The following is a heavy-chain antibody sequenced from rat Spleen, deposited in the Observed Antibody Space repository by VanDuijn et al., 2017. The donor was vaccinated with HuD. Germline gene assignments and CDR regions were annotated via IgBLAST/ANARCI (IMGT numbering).Heavy chain of an antibody. D-gene: IGHD1-3*01. CDR2: MWRGGTT. V-gene: IGHV2-45*01. CDR1: GFSTTIYN. Sequence: VQVKESGSASVYPPEPHSLICTVHGFSTTIYNVHWVRQPPGKGLEWMGVMWRGGTTDYKSDLKSRLSISRDISKNQVFLKMESLQSEDTSTYYCARDMGAHWGQGVLVTVSS. J-gene: IGHJ2*01. CDR3: ARDMGAH.